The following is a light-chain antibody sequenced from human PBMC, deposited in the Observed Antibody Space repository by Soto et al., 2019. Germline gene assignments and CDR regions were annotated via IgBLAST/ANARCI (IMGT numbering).Light chain of an antibody. J-gene: IGKJ3*01. V-gene: IGKV1-39*01. CDR2: AAS. CDR3: QQGYNTSSP. Sequence: DIQMTQSPSSLSASVGDRVTISCRTSHIIRTYLNWYQQKLGKAPKVLIYAASNLQSGVPSRFSGSGSGTDFTLTISSLQPEDFATYYCQQGYNTSSPFGPGTKVEI. CDR1: HIIRTY.